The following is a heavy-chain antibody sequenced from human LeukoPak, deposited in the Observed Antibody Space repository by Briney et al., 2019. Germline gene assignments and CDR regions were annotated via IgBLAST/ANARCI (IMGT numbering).Heavy chain of an antibody. D-gene: IGHD5-18*01. J-gene: IGHJ4*02. CDR3: ARVLVKYSYGPSGYFDY. V-gene: IGHV4-34*01. Sequence: SETLSLTCAVYGGSFSGYYWSWIRQPPGKGLEWVGEINHSGSTNYNPSLKSRVTISVDTSKNQFSLKLSSVTAADTAVYYCARVLVKYSYGPSGYFDYWGQGTLVTVSS. CDR1: GGSFSGYY. CDR2: INHSGST.